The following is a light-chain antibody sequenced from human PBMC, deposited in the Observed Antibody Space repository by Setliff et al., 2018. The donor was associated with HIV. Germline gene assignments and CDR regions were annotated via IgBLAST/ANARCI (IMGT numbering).Light chain of an antibody. V-gene: IGLV2-14*01. Sequence: QSVLTQPASVSESPGQSITISCTGTSSDVGGYNYVSWFQHHPGKAPKLIIYEVTNRPSGISNRFSGSKSGNTASLTISGLQAEDEADYYCSSYTSSSTHYVFGTGTKVTGL. CDR1: SSDVGGYNY. CDR3: SSYTSSSTHYV. CDR2: EVT. J-gene: IGLJ1*01.